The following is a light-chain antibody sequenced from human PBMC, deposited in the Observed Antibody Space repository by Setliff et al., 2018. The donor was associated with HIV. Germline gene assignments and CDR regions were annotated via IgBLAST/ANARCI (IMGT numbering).Light chain of an antibody. V-gene: IGLV3-1*01. CDR1: KLGDKY. J-gene: IGLJ1*01. CDR2: QDS. CDR3: QAWDSSTGV. Sequence: SYELTQPPSVSVSPGQTASITCSGDKLGDKYACWYQQKPGQSPVLVTYQDSKRPSGSPERFSGSNSGNTATLTISGTQGMDEADYYCQAWDSSTGVFGTGTKATVL.